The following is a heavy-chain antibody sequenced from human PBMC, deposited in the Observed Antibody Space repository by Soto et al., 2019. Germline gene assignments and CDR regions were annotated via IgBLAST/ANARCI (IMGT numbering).Heavy chain of an antibody. CDR3: ARSLVLLWFGPLDY. D-gene: IGHD3-10*01. CDR1: GGSISSYY. V-gene: IGHV4-4*07. CDR2: IYTSGST. J-gene: IGHJ4*02. Sequence: QVQLQESGPGLVKPSETLSLTCTVSGGSISSYYWSWIRQPAGKGLAWIGRIYTSGSTNYNPSLKSRVTMSVDTSKNQFSLKLSSVTAADTAVYYCARSLVLLWFGPLDYWGQGTLVTVSS.